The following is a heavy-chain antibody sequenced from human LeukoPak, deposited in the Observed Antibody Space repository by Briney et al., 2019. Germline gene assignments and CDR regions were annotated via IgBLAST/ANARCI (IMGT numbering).Heavy chain of an antibody. CDR3: ATEAYCSSTSCPPKTYWFDP. Sequence: ASVKVSCKVSGYTLTELSMHWVRQAPGKGLEWMGGFDPEDGETIYAQKFQGRVTVTEDTSPDTAYMELSSLRSEDTAVYYCATEAYCSSTSCPPKTYWFDPWGQGTLVTVSS. CDR2: FDPEDGET. V-gene: IGHV1-24*01. J-gene: IGHJ5*02. CDR1: GYTLTELS. D-gene: IGHD2-2*01.